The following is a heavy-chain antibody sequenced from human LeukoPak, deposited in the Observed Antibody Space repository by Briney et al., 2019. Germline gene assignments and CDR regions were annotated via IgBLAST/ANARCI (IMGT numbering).Heavy chain of an antibody. V-gene: IGHV3-30-3*01. CDR1: GFTFSSYA. CDR3: AREGYSSSSGAFDI. J-gene: IGHJ3*02. Sequence: GGSLRLSCAASGFTFSSYAMHWVHQAPGKGLEWVAVISYDGSNKYYADSVKGRFTISRDNSKNTLYLQMNSLRAEDTAVYYCAREGYSSSSGAFDIWGQGTMVTVSS. CDR2: ISYDGSNK. D-gene: IGHD6-6*01.